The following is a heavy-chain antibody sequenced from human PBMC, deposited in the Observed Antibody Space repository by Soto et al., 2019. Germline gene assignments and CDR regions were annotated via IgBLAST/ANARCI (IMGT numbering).Heavy chain of an antibody. V-gene: IGHV4-59*12. CDR2: IYYSGST. CDR1: GGSISSYY. CDR3: ARDYPSYYGSGSYYKGYFDY. Sequence: SETLSLTCTVSGGSISSYYWSWIRQPPGKGLEWIGYIYYSGSTNYNPSLKSRVTISVDTSKNQFSLKLSSVTAADTAVYYCARDYPSYYGSGSYYKGYFDYWGQGTLVTVSS. D-gene: IGHD3-10*01. J-gene: IGHJ4*02.